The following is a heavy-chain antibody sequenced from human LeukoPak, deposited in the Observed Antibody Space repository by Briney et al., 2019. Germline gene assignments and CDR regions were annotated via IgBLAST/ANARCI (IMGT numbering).Heavy chain of an antibody. CDR3: ASSCCSHLDAFDI. Sequence: SVKVSCKVSGYTLTELSMHWVRQAPGKGLEWMGGIIPIFGTANYAQKFQGRVTITADESTSTAYMELSSLRSEDTAVYYCASSCCSHLDAFDIWGQGTMVTVSS. D-gene: IGHD2-21*02. V-gene: IGHV1-69*13. J-gene: IGHJ3*02. CDR2: IIPIFGTA. CDR1: GYTLTELS.